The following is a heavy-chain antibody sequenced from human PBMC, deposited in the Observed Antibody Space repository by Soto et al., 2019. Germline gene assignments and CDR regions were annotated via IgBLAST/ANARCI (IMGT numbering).Heavy chain of an antibody. CDR2: IYPGDSDA. J-gene: IGHJ3*02. CDR3: ATTTMTVVAHAFDI. V-gene: IGHV5-51*01. Sequence: GEFLEVRNRVSEDNIIYYWIRGVRHRTGKGLEWMGIIYPGDSDARYSPSFQGQVTITADKSTRTAYLQCKTLKASDTAMYYCATTTMTVVAHAFDIWGQGTMVTVSS. CDR1: EDNIIYYW. D-gene: IGHD3-22*01.